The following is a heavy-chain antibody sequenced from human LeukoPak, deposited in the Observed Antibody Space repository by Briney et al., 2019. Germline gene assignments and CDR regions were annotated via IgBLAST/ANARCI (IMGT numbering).Heavy chain of an antibody. J-gene: IGHJ4*02. Sequence: TGGSLRLSCAASGFTFSSYSMNWVRQAPGKGLEWVSSISSSSSYIYYADSVKGRFTISRDNAKNSLYLQMNSLRAEDTAVYYCASVPFNWHSVEDYWGQGTLVTVSS. V-gene: IGHV3-21*01. CDR3: ASVPFNWHSVEDY. CDR2: ISSSSSYI. CDR1: GFTFSSYS. D-gene: IGHD1-7*01.